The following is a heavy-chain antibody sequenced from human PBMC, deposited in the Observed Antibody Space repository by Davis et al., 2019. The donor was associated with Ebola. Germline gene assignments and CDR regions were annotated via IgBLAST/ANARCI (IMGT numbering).Heavy chain of an antibody. CDR2: ISDSGDNA. Sequence: GESLKISCAASGFTFSSYGMHWVRQAPGKGLEWVSTISDSGDNAFYTDSVKGRFTISKDNSNNTLYLQMNGLRPDDTGVYYCAKGKSFGYYYYGLDVWGQGTTVIVSS. D-gene: IGHD3-3*01. V-gene: IGHV3-23*01. CDR3: AKGKSFGYYYYGLDV. CDR1: GFTFSSYG. J-gene: IGHJ6*02.